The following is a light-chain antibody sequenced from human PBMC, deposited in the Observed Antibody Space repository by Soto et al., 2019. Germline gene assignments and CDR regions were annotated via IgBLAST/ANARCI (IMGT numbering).Light chain of an antibody. CDR2: RNN. CDR3: AAWDDSLSGFYV. CDR1: SSNIGSNY. V-gene: IGLV1-47*01. J-gene: IGLJ1*01. Sequence: QSVLTQPPSASGTPGQRVTISCSGSSSNIGSNYVYWYQQLPGTAPKLLIYRNNQRPSGVPDRFSGSKSVSSASRAISGLRSEDEADYYCAAWDDSLSGFYVFGTGTKLTVL.